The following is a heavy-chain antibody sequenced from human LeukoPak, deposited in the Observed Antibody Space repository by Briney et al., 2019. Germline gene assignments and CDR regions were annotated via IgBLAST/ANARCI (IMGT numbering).Heavy chain of an antibody. J-gene: IGHJ4*02. CDR2: IYHTGST. CDR3: ARAPYAYSRYLLFPW. V-gene: IGHV4-59*01. D-gene: IGHD2-21*01. Sequence: SETLSLTCTVSGGSISSYYWSWIRQPPGKGLEWIGYIYHTGSTNYNPSLKSRVTISVDTSKNQFSLNLSSVTAADTAVYYCARAPYAYSRYLLFPWWGQGTLVTVSS. CDR1: GGSISSYY.